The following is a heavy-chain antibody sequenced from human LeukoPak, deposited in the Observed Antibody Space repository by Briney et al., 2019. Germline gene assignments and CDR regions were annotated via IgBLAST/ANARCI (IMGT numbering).Heavy chain of an antibody. J-gene: IGHJ4*01. CDR2: VSGYNGDT. CDR1: GYSFTSFG. CDR3: ARGTGEAAARPYSFDT. D-gene: IGHD3-10*01. Sequence: GASVKVSCKAFGYSFTSFGINWVRQAPGQGLEWMGWVSGYNGDTNYAQKFQGRVTMTTDTSTSTAYMELRSLRSDDAAIYYCARGTGEAAARPYSFDTWGQGTLVTVSS. V-gene: IGHV1-18*01.